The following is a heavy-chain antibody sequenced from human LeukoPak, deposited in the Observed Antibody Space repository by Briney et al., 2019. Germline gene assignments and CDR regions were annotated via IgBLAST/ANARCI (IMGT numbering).Heavy chain of an antibody. J-gene: IGHJ4*02. CDR1: GNSISSGYY. V-gene: IGHV4-38-2*02. D-gene: IGHD6-6*01. Sequence: SETLSLTCTVSGNSISSGYYWDWIRQPPGKGLQWIGSVYHSGSTYYNPSLKSRVTISVDTSKNQFSLKLSSVTAADTAVYYCARERRSSSSPVDYWGQGTLVTVSS. CDR2: VYHSGST. CDR3: ARERRSSSSPVDY.